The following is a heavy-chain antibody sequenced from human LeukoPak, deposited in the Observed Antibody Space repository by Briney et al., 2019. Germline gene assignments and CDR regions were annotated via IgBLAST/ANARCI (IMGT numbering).Heavy chain of an antibody. CDR1: GFTVSSNY. J-gene: IGHJ5*02. Sequence: GGSLRLSCAASGFTVSSNYMSWVRQAPGKGLEWVSVIYSGGSTYYADSVKGRFTISRDNSKNTLYLQMNSLRSEDTAVYYCARIATSRFVSTTWFDPWGQGTLVTVSS. D-gene: IGHD1-1*01. V-gene: IGHV3-53*05. CDR3: ARIATSRFVSTTWFDP. CDR2: IYSGGST.